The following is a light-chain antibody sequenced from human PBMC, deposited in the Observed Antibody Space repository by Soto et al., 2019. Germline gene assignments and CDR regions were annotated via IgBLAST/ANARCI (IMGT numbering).Light chain of an antibody. CDR1: QSVRSSY. CDR2: DAS. CDR3: QQYGSSPST. J-gene: IGKJ5*01. V-gene: IGKV3D-20*01. Sequence: EIVLTQSPATLSFSPGERATLSCGASQSVRSSYLAWYQQKPGLAPRLLIYDASSRAIGIPDRFSGSGSGRDFTLTISRLEPEDFAVYYCQQYGSSPSTFGQGTRLEIK.